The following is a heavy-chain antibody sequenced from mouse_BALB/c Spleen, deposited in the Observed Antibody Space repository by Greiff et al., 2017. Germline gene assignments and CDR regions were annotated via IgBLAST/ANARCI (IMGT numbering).Heavy chain of an antibody. Sequence: EVKLVESGGGLVQPGGSRKLSCAASGFTFSSFGMHWVRQAPEKGLEWVAYISSGSSTIYYADTVKGRFTISRDNPKNTLFLQMTSLRSEDTAMYYCARWYDGFYYAMDYWGQGTSVTVPS. J-gene: IGHJ4*01. V-gene: IGHV5-17*02. CDR3: ARWYDGFYYAMDY. CDR1: GFTFSSFG. CDR2: ISSGSSTI. D-gene: IGHD2-14*01.